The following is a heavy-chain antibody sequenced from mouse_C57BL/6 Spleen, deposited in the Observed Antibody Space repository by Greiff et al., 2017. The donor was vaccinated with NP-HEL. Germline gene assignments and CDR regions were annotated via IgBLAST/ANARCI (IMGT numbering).Heavy chain of an antibody. V-gene: IGHV7-3*01. Sequence: EVQGVESGGGLVQPGGSLSLSCAASGFTFTDYYMSWVRQPPGKALAWLGVIRNKANGYTTEYSASVKGRFTISRDNSQSILYLQMNALRAEDSATYYWARYMGSNYGGFAYWGQGTLVTVSA. CDR1: GFTFTDYY. J-gene: IGHJ3*01. CDR2: IRNKANGYTT. D-gene: IGHD2-5*01. CDR3: ARYMGSNYGGFAY.